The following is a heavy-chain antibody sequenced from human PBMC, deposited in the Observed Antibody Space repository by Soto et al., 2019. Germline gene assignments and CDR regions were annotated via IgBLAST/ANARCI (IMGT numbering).Heavy chain of an antibody. CDR2: IGTRGDI. CDR1: GFTFSRYS. Sequence: GGSLRLSCAGSGFTFSRYSMNWVRQAPGKGLEWVASIGTRGDIYYAESVKGRLTISRDNAKNSLSLEMDSLRVEDTGVYYCAREETAWPLANGLDVWGQGTTVTVSS. D-gene: IGHD2-21*02. V-gene: IGHV3-21*01. J-gene: IGHJ6*02. CDR3: AREETAWPLANGLDV.